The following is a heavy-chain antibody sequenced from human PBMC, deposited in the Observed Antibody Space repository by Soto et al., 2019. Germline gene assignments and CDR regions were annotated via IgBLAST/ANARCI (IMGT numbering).Heavy chain of an antibody. CDR3: ASSSIAAAGSLDY. V-gene: IGHV4-4*02. Sequence: QVQLQESGPGLVKPSGTLSLTCAVSGGSISSSNWWSWVRQPPGKGLEWIGEIYHSGSTNYNPSLQSRVTISVDKSKNQFSLKLSYVTAADTAVYYCASSSIAAAGSLDYWGQGTLVTVSS. CDR2: IYHSGST. J-gene: IGHJ4*02. D-gene: IGHD6-13*01. CDR1: GGSISSSNW.